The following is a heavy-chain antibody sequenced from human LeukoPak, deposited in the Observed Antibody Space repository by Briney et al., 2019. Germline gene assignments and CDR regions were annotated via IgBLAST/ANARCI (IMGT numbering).Heavy chain of an antibody. J-gene: IGHJ4*02. CDR1: GFTFSGSA. CDR3: TSGWHELGYFDS. CDR2: IGTTADNYAT. Sequence: GGSLRLSCAASGFTFSGSAIHWVRQASGKGLEWVGRIGTTADNYATAYAASVKGRFTISRDDSKNTAYLQMNSLRAEDTAVYYCTSGWHELGYFDSWGQGTLVTVSS. V-gene: IGHV3-73*01. D-gene: IGHD6-19*01.